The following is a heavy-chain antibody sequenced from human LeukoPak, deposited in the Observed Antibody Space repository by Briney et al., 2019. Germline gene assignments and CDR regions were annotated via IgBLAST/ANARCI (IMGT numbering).Heavy chain of an antibody. J-gene: IGHJ3*01. CDR3: EREIPGIMVAFDL. CDR2: INKEGSDQ. V-gene: IGHV3-7*04. CDR1: GYTFTVYW. D-gene: IGHD3-16*01. Sequence: PGGSLRLSCAASGYTFTVYWMRWVRQAPGKGLEWLANINKEGSDQYYVDSVKGRFTISRDNAQNSIYLQVNSLRADDTAVYYCEREIPGIMVAFDLWGQGTMLSVSS.